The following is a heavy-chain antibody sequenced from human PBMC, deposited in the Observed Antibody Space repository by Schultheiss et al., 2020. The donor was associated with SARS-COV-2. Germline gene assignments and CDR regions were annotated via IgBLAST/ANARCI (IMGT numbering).Heavy chain of an antibody. CDR1: GGSFSGYY. V-gene: IGHV4-59*10. CDR3: AGTSDIVVVPAADRSAFDI. Sequence: SETLSLTCAVYGGSFSGYYWSWIRQPAGKGLEWIGRIYTSGSTNYNPSLKSRVTMSVDTSKNQFSLKLSSVTAADTAVYYCAGTSDIVVVPAADRSAFDIWGQGTMVTVSS. D-gene: IGHD2-2*01. J-gene: IGHJ3*02. CDR2: IYTSGST.